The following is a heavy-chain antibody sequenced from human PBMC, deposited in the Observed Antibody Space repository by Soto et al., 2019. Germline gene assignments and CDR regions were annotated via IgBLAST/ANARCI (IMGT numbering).Heavy chain of an antibody. Sequence: PAETLSLTCTVSGGAISGYYWTWIRQSAGKGLEWIGRIYSSGGTKYNPSLQSRVTMSLATSKNQFSLRLTSVTAADTAVYYCARGQRFSDSFDPWGQGTLVTVSS. CDR2: IYSSGGT. J-gene: IGHJ5*02. CDR1: GGAISGYY. V-gene: IGHV4-4*07. D-gene: IGHD3-3*01. CDR3: ARGQRFSDSFDP.